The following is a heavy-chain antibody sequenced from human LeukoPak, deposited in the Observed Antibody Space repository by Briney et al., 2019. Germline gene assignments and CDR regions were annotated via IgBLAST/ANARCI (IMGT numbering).Heavy chain of an antibody. Sequence: ASVKVSCKASGYTFTSYGYSWVRQAPGQGLEWMGWISAYNGNTNYAQKLQGRVTMTTDTSTSTAYMELRSLRSDDTAVYYCARVSRPRFLEWYHAFDIWGQGTMVTVSS. D-gene: IGHD3-3*01. CDR1: GYTFTSYG. CDR3: ARVSRPRFLEWYHAFDI. CDR2: ISAYNGNT. J-gene: IGHJ3*02. V-gene: IGHV1-18*01.